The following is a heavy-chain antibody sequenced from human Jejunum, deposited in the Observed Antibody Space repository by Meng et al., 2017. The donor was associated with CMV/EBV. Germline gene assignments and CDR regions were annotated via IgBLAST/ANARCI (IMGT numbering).Heavy chain of an antibody. CDR2: INTDGSIT. V-gene: IGHV3-74*01. CDR3: ARDLTGIRDY. D-gene: IGHD2-8*02. CDR1: GFTYSDYW. J-gene: IGHJ4*02. Sequence: DVQLVQSGGGLVQPGGSLRFCCTDSGFTYSDYWMHWVRQVPGEGLVWVSRINTDGSITSYADSVKGRFTISRDNAKNTLYLQMNSLRAGDSAVYYCARDLTGIRDYWDQGTLVTVSS.